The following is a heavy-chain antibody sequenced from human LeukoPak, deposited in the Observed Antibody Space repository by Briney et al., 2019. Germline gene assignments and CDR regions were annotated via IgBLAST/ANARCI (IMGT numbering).Heavy chain of an antibody. D-gene: IGHD1-7*01. CDR3: ARQELLVGYYYCIDV. CDR2: IYYIGST. Sequence: PSETLSLTCTVSGGSLSNFYWTWIRQPPGKGLEWIGSIYYIGSTNYNPSLKSRVTISLDTSSDQFSLKLTSVTAADTAVYYCARQELLVGYYYCIDVWGKGTTVTVSS. CDR1: GGSLSNFY. J-gene: IGHJ6*03. V-gene: IGHV4-59*13.